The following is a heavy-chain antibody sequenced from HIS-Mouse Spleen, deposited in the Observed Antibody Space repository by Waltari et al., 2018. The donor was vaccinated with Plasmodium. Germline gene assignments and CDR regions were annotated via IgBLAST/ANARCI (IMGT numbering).Heavy chain of an antibody. CDR3: ASKTTVTNHAFDI. J-gene: IGHJ3*02. Sequence: EVQLVESGGGLIQPGGSLRLSCAAAGFTLSSTYMRCVRKAPGKGLEWVSVIYSGGSTYYADSVKGRFTISRDNSKNTLYLQMNSLRAEDTAVYYCASKTTVTNHAFDIWGQGTMVTVSS. D-gene: IGHD4-17*01. CDR1: GFTLSSTY. V-gene: IGHV3-53*01. CDR2: IYSGGST.